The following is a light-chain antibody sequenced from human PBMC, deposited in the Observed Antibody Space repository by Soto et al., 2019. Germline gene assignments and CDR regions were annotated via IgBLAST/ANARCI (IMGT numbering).Light chain of an antibody. J-gene: IGKJ2*01. CDR1: QYVADW. CDR3: QRYMFYPYS. CDR2: RAS. Sequence: DIQMTQSPSTLYASIGDRVTITCRASQYVADWLAWYQQKPGTAPKVLIYRASIVESGVPARFSGSGYGTDFTLIISSLQPDDLATYYSQRYMFYPYSFGQGTKLDIK. V-gene: IGKV1-5*03.